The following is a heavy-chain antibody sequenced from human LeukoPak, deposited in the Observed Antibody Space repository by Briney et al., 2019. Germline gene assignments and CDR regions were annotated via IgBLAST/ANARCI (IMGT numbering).Heavy chain of an antibody. J-gene: IGHJ4*02. V-gene: IGHV4-39*07. CDR1: GGSISSSSYY. CDR3: ARRSSGWFPFDY. D-gene: IGHD6-19*01. Sequence: SETLSLTCTVSGGSISSSSYYWGWLRQPPGKGLEWIGSIYYSGSTNYNPSLKSRVTISVDTSKNQFSLKLSSVTAADTAVYYCARRSSGWFPFDYWGQGTLVTVSS. CDR2: IYYSGST.